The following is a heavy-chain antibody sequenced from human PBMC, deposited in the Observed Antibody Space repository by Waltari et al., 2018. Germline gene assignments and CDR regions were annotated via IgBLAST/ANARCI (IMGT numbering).Heavy chain of an antibody. CDR2: IIPLFGTA. CDR1: GGTFSSYA. Sequence: QVQLVQSGAEVKKPGSSVKVSCKASGGTFSSYAISWVRQAPGQGLEWMGGIIPLFGTANHAQKCQGRVTITADESTSTAYMELSSLRSEDTAVYYCARGGSPTAGYRNYYYYYGMDVWGQGTTVTVSS. J-gene: IGHJ6*02. V-gene: IGHV1-69*12. CDR3: ARGGSPTAGYRNYYYYYGMDV. D-gene: IGHD5-12*01.